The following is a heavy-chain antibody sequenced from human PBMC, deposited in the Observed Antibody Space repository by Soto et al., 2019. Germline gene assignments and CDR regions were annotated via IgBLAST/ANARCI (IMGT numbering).Heavy chain of an antibody. J-gene: IGHJ5*02. V-gene: IGHV5-51*01. D-gene: IGHD6-6*01. CDR1: GYSFTSYW. CDR2: IYPGDSDT. Sequence: EVQLVQSGAEVKKPGESLKISCKGSGYSFTSYWIGWVRQMPGKGLEWMGIIYPGDSDTTYSPSFQGQVTISADKSISTAYRQWSSLKASDTAMYYCARRERYSSSPGYWFDPWGQGTLVTVSS. CDR3: ARRERYSSSPGYWFDP.